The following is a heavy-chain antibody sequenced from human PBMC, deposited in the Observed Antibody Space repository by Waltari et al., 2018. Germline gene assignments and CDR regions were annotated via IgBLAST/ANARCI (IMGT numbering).Heavy chain of an antibody. Sequence: QVQPVESGGGVAQPGRSLRLSCAASGLSSYAMHWVRQAPGKGLEWVAFTSYDAYNKHYADSGKGRFTISRDNSRDTLYLQMNSLRAEDTAVYFCARADTVYCSSTSCPRHAFDFWGQGTMVTVSS. D-gene: IGHD2-2*01. CDR1: GLSSYA. CDR3: ARADTVYCSSTSCPRHAFDF. V-gene: IGHV3-30*04. J-gene: IGHJ3*01. CDR2: TSYDAYNK.